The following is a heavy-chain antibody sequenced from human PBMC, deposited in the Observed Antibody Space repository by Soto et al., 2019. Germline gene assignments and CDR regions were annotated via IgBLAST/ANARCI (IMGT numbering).Heavy chain of an antibody. D-gene: IGHD3-10*01. CDR1: GFTFSSYA. CDR3: AKVATLITMVRAVYFDH. J-gene: IGHJ4*02. CDR2: MSGNGGGT. V-gene: IGHV3-23*01. Sequence: EVQLLESGGGLVQPGGSLRLSCAASGFTFSSYAMTWVRQAPGKGLEWVSAMSGNGGGTYYADSVKGRFTISRDYSKNTVYLQMNSLRAEDTAVYYGAKVATLITMVRAVYFDHWGQGTLVTGSS.